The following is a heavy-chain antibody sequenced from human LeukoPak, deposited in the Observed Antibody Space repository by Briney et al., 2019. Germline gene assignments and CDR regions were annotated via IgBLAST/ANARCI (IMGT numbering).Heavy chain of an antibody. V-gene: IGHV3-23*01. CDR3: ARSPGWMTAVTKTTFDY. CDR1: GFTFENYA. CDR2: ISASGRGT. D-gene: IGHD6-25*01. Sequence: GGSLRLSCAASGFTFENYAMNWVRQAPGKGLEWVSSISASGRGTYYADSVKGRFTISRDNSKNTLYLQMNSLRAEDTAIYYCARSPGWMTAVTKTTFDYWGRGTLVTVSS. J-gene: IGHJ4*02.